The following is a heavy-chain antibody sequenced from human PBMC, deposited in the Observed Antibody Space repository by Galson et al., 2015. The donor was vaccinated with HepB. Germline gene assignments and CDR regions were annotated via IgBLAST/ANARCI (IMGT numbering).Heavy chain of an antibody. Sequence: SLRLSCAASGFTFSYYSMHWVRQAPVKGLVWLTLISNDENSKYYADSLRGRFTISIDNSKNNVFMQLNSRRVEDTALYYCARVGREKYLAAHFDYWGQGTLVTVSS. CDR3: ARVGREKYLAAHFDY. J-gene: IGHJ4*02. CDR2: ISNDENSK. D-gene: IGHD2-15*01. V-gene: IGHV3-30-3*01. CDR1: GFTFSYYS.